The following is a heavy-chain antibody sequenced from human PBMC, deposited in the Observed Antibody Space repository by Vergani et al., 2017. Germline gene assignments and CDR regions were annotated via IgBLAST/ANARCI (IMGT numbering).Heavy chain of an antibody. J-gene: IGHJ4*02. CDR2: ITPFNGNT. CDR1: GYTFTYRY. CDR3: ARPHGDILPPDPRRLDY. Sequence: QVLLVQSGAEVKKPGASVRVSCKASGYTFTYRYLHWVRQAPGQALEWMGWITPFNGNTNYAQKLQDRVTITRDRSMSTAYMELSSLRSEDTAMYYCARPHGDILPPDPRRLDYWGQGTLVTVSS. V-gene: IGHV1-45*02.